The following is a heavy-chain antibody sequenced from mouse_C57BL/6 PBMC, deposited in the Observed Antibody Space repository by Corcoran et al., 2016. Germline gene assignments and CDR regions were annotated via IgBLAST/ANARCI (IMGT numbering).Heavy chain of an antibody. CDR1: GFNIKDYY. V-gene: IGHV14-1*01. Sequence: EVQLQQSGAELVRPGASVKLSCTASGFNIKDYYMHWVKQRPEQGLAWSGRSDPEDGDTEYAAKFQGKATMTADTSSNTAYLQLSSLTSEDTAVYYCTFYGKYGYWGQGTLVTVSA. CDR3: TFYGKYGY. J-gene: IGHJ3*01. D-gene: IGHD2-1*01. CDR2: SDPEDGDT.